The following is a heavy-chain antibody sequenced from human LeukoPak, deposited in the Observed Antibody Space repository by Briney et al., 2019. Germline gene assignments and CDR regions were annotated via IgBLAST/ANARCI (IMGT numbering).Heavy chain of an antibody. Sequence: GVLRLSCAASGFTFDSYSMNWVRRAPGKGLQWVSSISTGSNYMYYADSVKGRFTISRDDAKNSLYLQMNSLRADDTGVYYCARDRIYTNYYFDSWGLGTLVTVSS. D-gene: IGHD4-11*01. V-gene: IGHV3-21*01. CDR2: ISTGSNYM. J-gene: IGHJ4*02. CDR3: ARDRIYTNYYFDS. CDR1: GFTFDSYS.